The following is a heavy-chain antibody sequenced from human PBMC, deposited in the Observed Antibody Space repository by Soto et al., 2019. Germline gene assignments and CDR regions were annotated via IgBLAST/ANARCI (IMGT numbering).Heavy chain of an antibody. D-gene: IGHD6-6*01. Sequence: GGSLRLSCAASGFTFSSYSMNWVRQAPGEGLEWVSSISGTSGFIYYADSLKGRFTISRDNAKNLVYLQMNSLRAEDTAVYYCAREWSSSSRSNWFDPWGQGTLVTVSS. CDR3: AREWSSSSRSNWFDP. J-gene: IGHJ5*02. CDR1: GFTFSSYS. V-gene: IGHV3-21*01. CDR2: ISGTSGFI.